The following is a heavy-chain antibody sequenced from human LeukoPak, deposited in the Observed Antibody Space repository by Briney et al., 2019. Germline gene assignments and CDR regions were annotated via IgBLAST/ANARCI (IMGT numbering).Heavy chain of an antibody. D-gene: IGHD6-13*01. CDR2: LYYSGTT. CDR1: GGSISSHF. Sequence: SETLSLTCTVSGGSISSHFWSWIRQAPGKGLEWIGYLYYSGTTDYNPSLKSRATISVDTSKNQFSLKLSSVTAADTAVYYCARRRSKYSSRPTGWFDPWGQGTLVTVSS. CDR3: ARRRSKYSSRPTGWFDP. J-gene: IGHJ5*02. V-gene: IGHV4-59*11.